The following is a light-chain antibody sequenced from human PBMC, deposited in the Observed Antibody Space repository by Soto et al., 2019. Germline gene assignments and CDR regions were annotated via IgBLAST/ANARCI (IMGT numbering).Light chain of an antibody. Sequence: MRQSPADVSVSPGERATLSCRASQSVSSNLAWYQQKPVQAPRLLIYGASTRATGIPARFSGSGSGTEFTLTISSLQSEDFAVYYCQQYNNWPPITFGQGTRLEIK. J-gene: IGKJ5*01. CDR2: GAS. V-gene: IGKV3-15*01. CDR1: QSVSSN. CDR3: QQYNNWPPIT.